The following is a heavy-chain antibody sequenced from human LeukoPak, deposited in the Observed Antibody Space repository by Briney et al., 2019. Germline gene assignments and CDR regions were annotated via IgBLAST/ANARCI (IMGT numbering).Heavy chain of an antibody. CDR1: GFTFSSYG. CDR3: ARALSGRHDY. V-gene: IGHV3-33*01. Sequence: GGSLRLSCAASGFTFSSYGMHWVRQAPGKGLEWVAVIWYDGSNKYYADSVKGRFTISRDNSKNTLYLQMNSLRAEDTAVYCCARALSGRHDYWGQGTLVTVSS. J-gene: IGHJ4*02. CDR2: IWYDGSNK. D-gene: IGHD3-3*02.